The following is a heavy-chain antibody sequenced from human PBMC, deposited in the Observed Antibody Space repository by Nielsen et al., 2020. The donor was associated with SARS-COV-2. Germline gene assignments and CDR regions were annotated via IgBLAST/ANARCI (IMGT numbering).Heavy chain of an antibody. J-gene: IGHJ4*02. V-gene: IGHV1-18*01. D-gene: IGHD3/OR15-3a*01. CDR2: ISAHNGNT. CDR1: GYTFTNYG. Sequence: ASVKVSCKASGYTFTNYGISWVRQDPGQGLEWMGWISAHNGNTKYVQKLQGRVTMTTDTSTSTAHMELRSLRSDDTAVYYCARGTGEDYWGQGTLVTVSA. CDR3: ARGTGEDY.